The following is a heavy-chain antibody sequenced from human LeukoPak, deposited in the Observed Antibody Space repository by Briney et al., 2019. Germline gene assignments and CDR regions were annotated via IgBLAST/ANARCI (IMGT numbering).Heavy chain of an antibody. Sequence: PGGSLRLSCAASGFMFRSYRMNWVRQAPGKGLEWVSSISSSSSYIFYADSVKGRFTISRDNAKKSLSLQMNSLRAEDTAVYYCARDRGEDYYGSGMYLRAFDIWGQGTMVTVSS. J-gene: IGHJ3*02. D-gene: IGHD3-10*01. CDR3: ARDRGEDYYGSGMYLRAFDI. CDR2: ISSSSSYI. CDR1: GFMFRSYR. V-gene: IGHV3-21*01.